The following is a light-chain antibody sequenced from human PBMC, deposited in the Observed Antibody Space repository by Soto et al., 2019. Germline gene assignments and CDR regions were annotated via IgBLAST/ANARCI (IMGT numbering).Light chain of an antibody. CDR3: QQLSRYPLK. CDR2: SAS. J-gene: IGKJ4*02. Sequence: DIQLTQSPSVLSASVGDTVTITCRASQALSNYLAWYQQKPGKAPDLLIYSASTLQSGVPSRFSGSGSETEFSLTIRALQPEDFATYYCQQLSRYPLKFGGGTKV. V-gene: IGKV1-9*01. CDR1: QALSNY.